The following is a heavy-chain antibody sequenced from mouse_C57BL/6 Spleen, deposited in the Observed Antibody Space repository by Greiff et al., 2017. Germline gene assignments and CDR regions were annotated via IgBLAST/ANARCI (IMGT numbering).Heavy chain of an antibody. CDR1: GYTFTDYY. CDR3: ARGVLRSPAWLAY. CDR2: INPNNGGT. Sequence: VQLQQSGPELVKPGASVKISCKASGYTFTDYYMNWVKQSHGKSLEWIGDINPNNGGTSYNQKFKGKATLTVDKSSSTAYMELRSLTSEDSAVYYCARGVLRSPAWLAYWGQGTLVTVSA. J-gene: IGHJ3*01. V-gene: IGHV1-26*01. D-gene: IGHD1-1*01.